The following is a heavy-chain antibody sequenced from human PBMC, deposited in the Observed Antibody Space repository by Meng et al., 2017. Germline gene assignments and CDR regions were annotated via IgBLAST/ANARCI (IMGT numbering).Heavy chain of an antibody. CDR2: ISYDGSNK. J-gene: IGHJ4*02. V-gene: IGHV3-30*04. Sequence: QGQLGESGGGVVKPGRSLRLSCAASGFTFSSYAMHWVRQAPGKGLEWVAVISYDGSNKYYADSVKGRFTISRDNSKNSLYLQMNSLRAEDTAVYYCARDNPHLYWGQGTLVTVSS. CDR3: ARDNPHLY. CDR1: GFTFSSYA.